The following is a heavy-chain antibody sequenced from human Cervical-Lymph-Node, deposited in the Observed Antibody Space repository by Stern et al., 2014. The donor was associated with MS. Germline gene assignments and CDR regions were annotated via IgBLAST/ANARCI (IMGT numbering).Heavy chain of an antibody. CDR2: IWYDGSNK. V-gene: IGHV3-33*06. J-gene: IGHJ4*02. CDR1: GFTFSSYG. D-gene: IGHD3-9*01. Sequence: QVQLVESGGDVVQPGRSLRLSCAASGFTFSSYGMHWVRQAPGKGLEWVAIIWYDGSNKYYRDSVRGRFTISRDNSKNTFYLQMNSLRAEDTAVYYCAKEHARYDILTGPMDYWGQGTLVTVSS. CDR3: AKEHARYDILTGPMDY.